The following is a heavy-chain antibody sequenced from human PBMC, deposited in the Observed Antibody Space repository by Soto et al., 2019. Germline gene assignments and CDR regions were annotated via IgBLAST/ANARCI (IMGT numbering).Heavy chain of an antibody. D-gene: IGHD6-13*01. V-gene: IGHV6-1*01. J-gene: IGHJ6*02. CDR1: VDSVSSNSAA. Sequence: SQTLSLTCAISVDSVSSNSAAWNCIGQSPSRGLEWLGRTYYRSKWYNDYAVSVKSRITINPDTSKNQFSLQLNSVTPEDTAVYYCARALPLYSSSWHSYYYYGMDVWGQGTTVTVSS. CDR2: TYYRSKWYN. CDR3: ARALPLYSSSWHSYYYYGMDV.